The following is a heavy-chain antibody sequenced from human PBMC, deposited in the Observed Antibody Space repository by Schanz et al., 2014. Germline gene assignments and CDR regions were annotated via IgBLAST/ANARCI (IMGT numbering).Heavy chain of an antibody. CDR3: VRDKKGFVAVAGRAPFDY. D-gene: IGHD6-19*01. CDR2: MSWNAGSL. V-gene: IGHV3-9*01. Sequence: EVHLLESGGGLVQPGRSLRHSCVASGFRFDDYAMHWVRQAPGKGLEWVSGMSWNAGSLGYGDSVKGRFTISRDNAKNSLYLQVNNLSAEDTAVYYCVRDKKGFVAVAGRAPFDYWGQGTLVTVSS. CDR1: GFRFDDYA. J-gene: IGHJ4*02.